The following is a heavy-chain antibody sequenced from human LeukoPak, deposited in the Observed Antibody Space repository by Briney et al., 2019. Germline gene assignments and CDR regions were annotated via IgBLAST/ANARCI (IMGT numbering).Heavy chain of an antibody. V-gene: IGHV3-30*02. J-gene: IGHJ4*02. D-gene: IGHD6-19*01. Sequence: GGSLRLSCAASGFTFSSYAMHWVRQAPGKGLAWVAFIRYDGSNKYYADSVKGRFTISRDNSKNTLYMQMNSLRAEDTAVYYCAKELDSGWYLNFDYWGQGTLVTVSS. CDR1: GFTFSSYA. CDR3: AKELDSGWYLNFDY. CDR2: IRYDGSNK.